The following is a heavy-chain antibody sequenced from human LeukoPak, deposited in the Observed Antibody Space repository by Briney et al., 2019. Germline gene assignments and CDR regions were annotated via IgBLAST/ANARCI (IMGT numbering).Heavy chain of an antibody. CDR1: GGSISPYY. CDR2: IYYSGNT. D-gene: IGHD3-9*01. Sequence: SETLPLTCTVSGGSISPYYWSWIRQPPGKGLEWIGYIYYSGNTNYNPSLTSRVSISVDTSKNQFSLKLSSVTATDTAVYYCARSGALTGYLYWGQGTLVTVSS. V-gene: IGHV4-59*01. J-gene: IGHJ4*02. CDR3: ARSGALTGYLY.